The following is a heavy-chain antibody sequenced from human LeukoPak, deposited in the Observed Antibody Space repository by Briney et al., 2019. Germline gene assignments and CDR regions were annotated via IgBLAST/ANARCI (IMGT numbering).Heavy chain of an antibody. D-gene: IGHD5-12*01. V-gene: IGHV3-30*02. CDR1: GFTFSSYD. CDR2: IRYDGSNK. Sequence: GGSLRLSCAASGFTFSSYDMHWVRQAPGKGLEWVAFIRYDGSNKYYADSVKGRFTISRDNSKSTLYLQMNSLRAEDTAVYYCAKNRAVGYAPGDYWGQGTLVTVSS. J-gene: IGHJ4*02. CDR3: AKNRAVGYAPGDY.